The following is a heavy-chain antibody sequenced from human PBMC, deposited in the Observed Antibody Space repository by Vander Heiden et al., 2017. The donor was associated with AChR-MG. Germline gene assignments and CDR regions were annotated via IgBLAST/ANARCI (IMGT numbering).Heavy chain of an antibody. CDR2: IIPIFGTA. V-gene: IGHV1-69*01. CDR3: ATASEYSSSWYGGANFDY. CDR1: GGTFSSYA. Sequence: QVQLVQSGAEVKKPGSSVKVSCKASGGTFSSYAISWVRQAPGQGLEWMGGIIPIFGTANYAQKFQGRVTITADESTSTAYMELSSLRSEDTAVYYCATASEYSSSWYGGANFDYWGQGTLVTVSS. D-gene: IGHD6-13*01. J-gene: IGHJ4*02.